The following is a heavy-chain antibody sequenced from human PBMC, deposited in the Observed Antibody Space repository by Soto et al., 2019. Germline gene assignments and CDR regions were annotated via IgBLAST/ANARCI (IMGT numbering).Heavy chain of an antibody. Sequence: EVQLLESGGGLVQPGGSLRLSCAASGFTFSSYAMTWVRQAPGKGLEWVSAISGSGDSTYYTDSVKGRFSISRDNSKNKLYLQMTSLRAEDTAVYYCASGRGRYFYYGMDVWGQGTTVTVSS. CDR1: GFTFSSYA. D-gene: IGHD1-26*01. CDR3: ASGRGRYFYYGMDV. V-gene: IGHV3-23*01. CDR2: ISGSGDST. J-gene: IGHJ6*02.